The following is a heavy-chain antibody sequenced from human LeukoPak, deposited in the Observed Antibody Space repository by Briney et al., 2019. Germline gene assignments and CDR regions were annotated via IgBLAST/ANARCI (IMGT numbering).Heavy chain of an antibody. CDR1: GFTFSSYW. J-gene: IGHJ4*02. CDR2: INSDGSST. D-gene: IGHD1-7*01. Sequence: GGSLRLSCAASGFTFSSYWMHWVRQAPGKGLVWVSRINSDGSSTSYADSVKGRFTISRDNAKNTLYLQMNSLRAEDTAVYYCARALTRSGTCDYFDYWGQGTLVTVSS. CDR3: ARALTRSGTCDYFDY. V-gene: IGHV3-74*01.